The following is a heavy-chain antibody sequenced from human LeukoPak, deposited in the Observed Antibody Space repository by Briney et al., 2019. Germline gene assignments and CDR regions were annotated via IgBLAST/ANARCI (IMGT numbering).Heavy chain of an antibody. CDR2: INPSGGST. CDR1: GYTFTSYY. Sequence: ASVKVSCKASGYTFTSYYMHWVRQAPGQGLEWMGIINPSGGSTSYAQKSQGRVTMTRDTSTSTVYMELSSLRSEDTAVYYCARERRPTPPYYYGMDVWGQGTTVTVSS. J-gene: IGHJ6*02. CDR3: ARERRPTPPYYYGMDV. V-gene: IGHV1-46*01.